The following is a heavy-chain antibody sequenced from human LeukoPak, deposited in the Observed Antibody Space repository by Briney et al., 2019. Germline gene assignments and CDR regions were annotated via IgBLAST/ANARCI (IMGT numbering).Heavy chain of an antibody. Sequence: GGSLRLSCAASGFTFSSYAMHWVRQAPGKGLEWVAVISYDGSNKYYADSVKGRFTISRDNSKNTLYLQMNSLRAEDTAVYYCAREGKQWLVPIDYWGQGTLVTVSS. D-gene: IGHD6-19*01. CDR1: GFTFSSYA. J-gene: IGHJ4*02. V-gene: IGHV3-30-3*01. CDR2: ISYDGSNK. CDR3: AREGKQWLVPIDY.